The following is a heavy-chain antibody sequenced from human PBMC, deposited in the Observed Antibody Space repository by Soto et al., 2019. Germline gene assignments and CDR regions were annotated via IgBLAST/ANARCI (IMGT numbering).Heavy chain of an antibody. J-gene: IGHJ4*02. CDR1: GYTFTSYC. CDR2: ISAYNGNT. CDR3: ARVSESRFLEWQAFDY. V-gene: IGHV1-18*01. Sequence: ASVKVSCKASGYTFTSYCISWVRQAPGQGLEWMGWISAYNGNTNYAQKLQGRVTMTTDTSTSTAYMELRSLRSDDTAVYYCARVSESRFLEWQAFDYWGQGTLVTVSS. D-gene: IGHD3-3*01.